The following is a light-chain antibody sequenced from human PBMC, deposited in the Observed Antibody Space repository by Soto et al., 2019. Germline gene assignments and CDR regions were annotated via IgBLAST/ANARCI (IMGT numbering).Light chain of an antibody. J-gene: IGKJ3*01. CDR3: QKYKSGPFT. V-gene: IGKV1-27*01. CDR1: QGISNY. Sequence: DIQMTQSPSSLSASVGDRVTITCRARQGISNYLAWYQQKPGKVPKLLIYAASTLQSGVPSRFSGSGYETDFTRTISSLKPEDGATYSCQKYKSGPFTFGPGHKVDI. CDR2: AAS.